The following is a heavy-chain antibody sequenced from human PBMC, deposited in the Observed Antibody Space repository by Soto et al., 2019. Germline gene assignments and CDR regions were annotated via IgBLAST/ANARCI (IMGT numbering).Heavy chain of an antibody. J-gene: IGHJ5*02. CDR3: ARFFYGSGGAWFDP. Sequence: SETLSLTCAVSGGSISSSNWWSWVRQPPGKGLEWIGEIYHSGSTNYNPSLKSRVTISVDKSKNQFSLKLGSVTAADTAVYYCARFFYGSGGAWFDPWGQGTLVTVSS. D-gene: IGHD3-10*01. CDR1: GGSISSSNW. CDR2: IYHSGST. V-gene: IGHV4-4*02.